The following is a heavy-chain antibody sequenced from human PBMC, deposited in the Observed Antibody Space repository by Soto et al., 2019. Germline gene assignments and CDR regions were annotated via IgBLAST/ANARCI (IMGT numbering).Heavy chain of an antibody. CDR1: GGSISSGGYY. V-gene: IGHV4-31*03. CDR3: ARVDSSGYYTHPYFDY. CDR2: IYYSGST. J-gene: IGHJ4*02. Sequence: SETLSLTCTVSGGSISSGGYYWSWIRQHPGKGLEWIGYIYYSGSTYYNPSLKSRVTISVDTSKNQFSLKLSSVTAADTAVYYCARVDSSGYYTHPYFDYWGQGTLVTVSS. D-gene: IGHD3-22*01.